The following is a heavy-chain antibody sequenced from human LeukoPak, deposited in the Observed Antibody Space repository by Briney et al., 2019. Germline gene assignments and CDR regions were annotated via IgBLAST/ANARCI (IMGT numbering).Heavy chain of an antibody. J-gene: IGHJ6*03. D-gene: IGHD6-19*01. Sequence: SETLSLTCAVYGGSFSGYYWSCIRQPPGKGLEWIGEINHSGSTNYNPSLKSRVTISVDTSKNQFSLKLSSVTAADTAVYYCARGPYSSGWYYYYYYMDVWGKGTTVTVSS. CDR2: INHSGST. V-gene: IGHV4-34*01. CDR1: GGSFSGYY. CDR3: ARGPYSSGWYYYYYYMDV.